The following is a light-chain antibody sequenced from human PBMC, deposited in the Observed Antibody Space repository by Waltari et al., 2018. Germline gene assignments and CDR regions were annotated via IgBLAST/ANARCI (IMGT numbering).Light chain of an antibody. CDR1: DSNLGGNL. CDR3: ASWDDSLNGHWV. Sequence: QSVLTQPPSASGTPGQRVTISCSGSDSNLGGNLVNWYQQLPGKAPKLLIYRSDQRPSGVPDRFSGSKSGTSASLAISGLQSEDEADYYCASWDDSLNGHWVFGGGTKVTVL. V-gene: IGLV1-44*01. CDR2: RSD. J-gene: IGLJ3*02.